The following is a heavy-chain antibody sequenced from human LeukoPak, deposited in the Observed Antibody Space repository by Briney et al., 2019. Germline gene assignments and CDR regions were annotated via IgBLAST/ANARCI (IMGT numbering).Heavy chain of an antibody. CDR2: INPNSGGT. CDR1: GYIFTDYY. J-gene: IGHJ4*02. Sequence: AASVKVSCKASGYIFTDYYIHWVRQAPGQGLEWMGWINPNSGGTNYAQEFQGRVTMTRDTSITTTYMDLSRLKSDDTAVYYCAREAVRHCGGDCQVDYWGQGTLVTVSS. V-gene: IGHV1-2*02. D-gene: IGHD2-21*02. CDR3: AREAVRHCGGDCQVDY.